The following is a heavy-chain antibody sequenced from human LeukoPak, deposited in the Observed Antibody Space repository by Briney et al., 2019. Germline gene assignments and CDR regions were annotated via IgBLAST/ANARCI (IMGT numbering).Heavy chain of an antibody. CDR2: IYTSGST. V-gene: IGHV4-4*07. Sequence: SETLSLTCAVSGGSISSYYWSWIRQPAGKRLEWIGRIYTSGSTNYNPSLKSRVTMSVDTSKNQFSLKLSSVTAADTAVYYCATTDTFGGVIFDYWGQGTLVTVSS. D-gene: IGHD3-16*01. CDR3: ATTDTFGGVIFDY. CDR1: GGSISSYY. J-gene: IGHJ4*02.